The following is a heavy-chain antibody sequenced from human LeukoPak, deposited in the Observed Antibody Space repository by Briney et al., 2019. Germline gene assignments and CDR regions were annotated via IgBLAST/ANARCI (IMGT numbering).Heavy chain of an antibody. CDR3: AKDAADSSSRYCLDY. Sequence: GGSLRLSCAASGFTFSSYGMHWVRQAPGKGLEWVAVISYDGSNKYYADSVKGRFTISRDNSKNTVFLQMNSLTDEDTAVYYCAKDAADSSSRYCLDYWGQGTLVTVSS. D-gene: IGHD6-13*01. CDR1: GFTFSSYG. V-gene: IGHV3-30*18. J-gene: IGHJ4*02. CDR2: ISYDGSNK.